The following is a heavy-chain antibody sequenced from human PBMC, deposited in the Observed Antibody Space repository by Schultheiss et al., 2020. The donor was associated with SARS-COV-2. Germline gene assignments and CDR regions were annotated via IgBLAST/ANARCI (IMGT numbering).Heavy chain of an antibody. D-gene: IGHD3-3*01. Sequence: GVSLRLSCAASGLSLSNCVMTWVRQAPGKGLEWVSRISGSDCTTHYAASVKGRFSIFRVNSKNTLYLQMNSLRAEDTAVYYCARAAESTIFGVVIDYYYYYYMDVWGKGTTVTVSS. J-gene: IGHJ6*03. V-gene: IGHV3-23*01. CDR3: ARAAESTIFGVVIDYYYYYYMDV. CDR2: ISGSDCTT. CDR1: GLSLSNCV.